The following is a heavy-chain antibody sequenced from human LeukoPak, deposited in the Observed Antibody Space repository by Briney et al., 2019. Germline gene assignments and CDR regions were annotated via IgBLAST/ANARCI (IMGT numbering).Heavy chain of an antibody. J-gene: IGHJ4*02. CDR2: ISGSSSYT. CDR3: ARALAALAPTDY. CDR1: GFTFSSYA. Sequence: GGSLRLSCAASGFTFSSYAMSWVRQAPGKGLEWVSAISGSSSYTNYADSVKGRFTISRDDAKNSLYLQMNSLRAEDTAVYYCARALAALAPTDYWGQGTLVTVSS. V-gene: IGHV3-21*04. D-gene: IGHD5-12*01.